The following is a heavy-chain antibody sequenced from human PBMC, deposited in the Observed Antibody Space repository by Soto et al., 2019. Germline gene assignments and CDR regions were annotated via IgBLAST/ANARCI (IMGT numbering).Heavy chain of an antibody. CDR1: RFTFNNYR. CDR2: ISSTSRTI. J-gene: IGHJ4*02. CDR3: AKSDSSGYPSFAN. Sequence: LGLSCASSRFTFNNYRISWVCQAPGKGLEWVSYISSTSRTIYYADSVRGRCTVSIDNAKNSLYLQMNSLKDEDTAVYYCAKSDSSGYPSFANWGRGTLVTVSS. D-gene: IGHD3-22*01. V-gene: IGHV3-48*02.